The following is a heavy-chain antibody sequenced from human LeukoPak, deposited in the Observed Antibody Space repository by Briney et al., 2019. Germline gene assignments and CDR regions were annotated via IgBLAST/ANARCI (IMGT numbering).Heavy chain of an antibody. CDR2: IYHSGST. V-gene: IGHV4-38-2*01. Sequence: SETLSLTCAVSGYSISSGYYWGWIRQPPGKGLEWIGSIYHSGSTYYNPSLRSRVTISVDTSKNQFSLKLSSVTAADTAVYYCASLRFLEGIDYWGQGTLVTVSS. D-gene: IGHD3-3*01. CDR1: GYSISSGYY. CDR3: ASLRFLEGIDY. J-gene: IGHJ4*02.